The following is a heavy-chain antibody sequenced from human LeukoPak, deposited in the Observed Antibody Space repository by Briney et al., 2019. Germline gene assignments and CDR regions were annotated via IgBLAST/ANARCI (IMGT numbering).Heavy chain of an antibody. Sequence: SETLSLTCTVSGGSISSYYWSWIRQPPGKGLEWIGYIYYSGSTNYNPSLKSRVTISVDTSKNQFSLKLSSVTAADTAVYYCARTAHYDFWSGYYTLSYYFDYWGQGTLVTVSS. CDR1: GGSISSYY. J-gene: IGHJ4*02. V-gene: IGHV4-59*08. CDR3: ARTAHYDFWSGYYTLSYYFDY. D-gene: IGHD3-3*01. CDR2: IYYSGST.